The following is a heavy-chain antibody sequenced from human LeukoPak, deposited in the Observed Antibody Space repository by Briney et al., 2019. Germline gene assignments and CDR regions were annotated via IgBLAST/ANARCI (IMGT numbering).Heavy chain of an antibody. CDR1: GYTFTGYY. CDR2: INPNSGGT. V-gene: IGHV1-2*06. Sequence: ASVKVSCKASGYTFTGYYMHWVRQAPGQGLEWMGRINPNSGGTNYAQKFQGRVTMTRDTSISTAYMELSRLRSDDTAAYYCAREGLQLWTYYFDYWGQGTLVTVSS. J-gene: IGHJ4*02. D-gene: IGHD5-18*01. CDR3: AREGLQLWTYYFDY.